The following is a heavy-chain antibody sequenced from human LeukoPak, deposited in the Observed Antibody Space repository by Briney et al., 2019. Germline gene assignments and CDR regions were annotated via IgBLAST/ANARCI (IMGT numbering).Heavy chain of an antibody. J-gene: IGHJ4*02. CDR3: SKARTYSSTSEADS. CDR2: ISWNSGTI. D-gene: IGHD6-6*01. V-gene: IGHV3-9*03. Sequence: SLRLSCVASGFTFDDYAMHWVRQAPEKGLEWVSSISWNSGTIGYADSVKGRFTISRDNAKNSLYLQMNSLRAEDMALYYCSKARTYSSTSEADSWGQGTLVTVSS. CDR1: GFTFDDYA.